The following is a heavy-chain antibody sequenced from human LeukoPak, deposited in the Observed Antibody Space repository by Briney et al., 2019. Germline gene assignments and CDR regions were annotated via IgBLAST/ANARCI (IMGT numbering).Heavy chain of an antibody. J-gene: IGHJ3*02. CDR1: GFTFSDYF. Sequence: GGSLRLSCAASGFTFSDYFMTWIRQAPGKGLEWVSYISSSGTTTYYADSVKGRSTISRDNAKNSLYLQVNSLRAEDTAVYYCARGGHCSSSSCYLGAFDICGQGTMVTVSS. CDR2: ISSSGTTT. D-gene: IGHD2-2*01. V-gene: IGHV3-11*04. CDR3: ARGGHCSSSSCYLGAFDI.